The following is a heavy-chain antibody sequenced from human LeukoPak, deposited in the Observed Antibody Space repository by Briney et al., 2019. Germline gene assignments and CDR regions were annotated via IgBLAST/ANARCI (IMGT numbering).Heavy chain of an antibody. V-gene: IGHV3-23*01. CDR1: GFTFSSYA. J-gene: IGHJ4*02. Sequence: PGGSLRLSCAASGFTFSSYAMSWVRQAPGKGLEWVSAISGSGGSTYYADSVKGRFTISRDNSKNTLYLQMNSLRAEDTAVYYCARDLREDGRSVPKGYCSSTSCLKPPPDYWGQGTLVTVSS. CDR2: ISGSGGST. CDR3: ARDLREDGRSVPKGYCSSTSCLKPPPDY. D-gene: IGHD2-2*01.